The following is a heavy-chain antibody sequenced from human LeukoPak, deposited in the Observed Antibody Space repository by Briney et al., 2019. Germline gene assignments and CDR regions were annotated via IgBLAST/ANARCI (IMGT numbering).Heavy chain of an antibody. Sequence: ASVKVSCKASGYTFTSYGISWVRQAPGQGLEWMGWISAYNGNTNYAQKLQGRVTMTTDTSTSTAHMELRSLRSDDTAVYYCARVGVGRGESSSWYFLVDYWGQGTLVTVSS. CDR3: ARVGVGRGESSSWYFLVDY. CDR2: ISAYNGNT. CDR1: GYTFTSYG. D-gene: IGHD6-13*01. V-gene: IGHV1-18*01. J-gene: IGHJ4*02.